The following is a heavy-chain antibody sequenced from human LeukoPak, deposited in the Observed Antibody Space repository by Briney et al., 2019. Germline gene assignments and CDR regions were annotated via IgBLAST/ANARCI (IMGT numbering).Heavy chain of an antibody. CDR1: GASISSSSYF. V-gene: IGHV4-39*01. D-gene: IGHD2-8*02. CDR3: AVVGARYSDTGGLYAFDF. Sequence: SETLSLTCTVSGASISSSSYFWGWIRQPPGKGLEWIGTIYYSGSPYYNPSFKSRVTISVDASKNQFSLKLNSVTAADTAVYYCAVVGARYSDTGGLYAFDFWGRGTMVTVSS. CDR2: IYYSGSP. J-gene: IGHJ3*01.